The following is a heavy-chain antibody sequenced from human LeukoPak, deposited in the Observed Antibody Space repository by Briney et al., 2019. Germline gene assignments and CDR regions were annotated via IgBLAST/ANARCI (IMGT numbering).Heavy chain of an antibody. J-gene: IGHJ4*02. CDR2: ISNSGSAI. CDR1: GFTFSSFE. CDR3: ARKAQSSSWSRFDY. D-gene: IGHD6-13*01. V-gene: IGHV3-48*03. Sequence: GGSLRLSCAASGFTFSSFEMNWVRQAPGKGLEWVAYISNSGSAIYYADSVKGRFTISRDNAKNSLYLQMNSLRAEDTAVYYCARKAQSSSWSRFDYWGQGPLVTVSS.